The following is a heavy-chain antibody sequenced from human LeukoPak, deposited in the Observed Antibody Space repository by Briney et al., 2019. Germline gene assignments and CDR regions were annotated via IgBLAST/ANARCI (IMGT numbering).Heavy chain of an antibody. J-gene: IGHJ4*02. D-gene: IGHD6-19*01. CDR3: AKGQRAVAGLRSDY. V-gene: IGHV3-23*01. Sequence: SCKASGGTFSSYAMSWVRQAPGKGLEWVSAISGSGGSTYYADSVKGRFTISRDNSKNTLYLQMNSLRAEDTAVYYCAKGQRAVAGLRSDYWGQGTLVTVSS. CDR2: ISGSGGST. CDR1: GGTFSSYA.